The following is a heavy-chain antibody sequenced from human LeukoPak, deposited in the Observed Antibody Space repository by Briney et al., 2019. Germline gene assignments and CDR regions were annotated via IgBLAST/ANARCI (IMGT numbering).Heavy chain of an antibody. CDR3: VRRDDDSSGYPDFDS. V-gene: IGHV4-30-4*07. CDR1: GGSISTGAFS. Sequence: PSQTLSLTCVVSGGSISTGAFSWYWLRQPPGQGPEWIGYIYSSGSSYYNPSLQSRFIISVDTSKNQFSLKLSSVTAADTAVYYCVRRDDDSSGYPDFDSWGQGTLVTVSS. D-gene: IGHD3-22*01. CDR2: IYSSGSS. J-gene: IGHJ4*02.